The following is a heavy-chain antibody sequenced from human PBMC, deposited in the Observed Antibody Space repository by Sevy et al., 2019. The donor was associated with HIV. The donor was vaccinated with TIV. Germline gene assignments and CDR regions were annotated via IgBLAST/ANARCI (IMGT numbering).Heavy chain of an antibody. CDR3: ANSKVAARTGGGYYYYYGMDV. CDR2: ISGSGGST. CDR1: GFTFSSYA. Sequence: GGSLRLSCAASGFTFSSYAMSWVRQAPGKGLEWVSAISGSGGSTYYADSVKGRFTISRDNSKNTLYLQMNSLRAEDTAVYYCANSKVAARTGGGYYYYYGMDVWGQGTTVTVSS. V-gene: IGHV3-23*01. J-gene: IGHJ6*02. D-gene: IGHD6-6*01.